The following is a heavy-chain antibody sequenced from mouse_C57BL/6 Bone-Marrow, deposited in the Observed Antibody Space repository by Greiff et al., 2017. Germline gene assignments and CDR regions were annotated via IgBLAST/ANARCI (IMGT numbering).Heavy chain of an antibody. D-gene: IGHD2-3*01. V-gene: IGHV1-80*01. CDR2: IYPGDGAN. CDR1: GFAFSSYW. Sequence: QVQLKQSGAELVKPGASVKISCKASGFAFSSYWMNWVKQRPGKGLEWIGQIYPGDGANKYNGKFKGKATLTVDTSSSTAYMQLSSLTSEDSAVYYCAGDGYYFAYWGQGTLVTVSA. J-gene: IGHJ3*01. CDR3: AGDGYYFAY.